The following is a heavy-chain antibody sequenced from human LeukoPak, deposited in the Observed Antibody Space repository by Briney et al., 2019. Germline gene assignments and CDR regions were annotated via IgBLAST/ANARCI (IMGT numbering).Heavy chain of an antibody. CDR2: ISGSGDNT. CDR3: AKDLLAAAGT. D-gene: IGHD6-13*01. J-gene: IGHJ4*02. Sequence: PGGSLRLSCAASGFTFSSYAMSWVRQAPGKGLEWVSGISGSGDNTYYADSVKGRFTISRDNSKNTLYVQMNSLRAEDTAVYYCAKDLLAAAGTWGQGTLVTVSS. CDR1: GFTFSSYA. V-gene: IGHV3-23*01.